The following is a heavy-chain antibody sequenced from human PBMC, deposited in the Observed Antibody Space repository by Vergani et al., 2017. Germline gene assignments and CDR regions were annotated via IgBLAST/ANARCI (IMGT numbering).Heavy chain of an antibody. J-gene: IGHJ6*02. CDR3: AKDQKPVRGVNFYYYYGMDV. CDR1: GFTFSSYA. CDR2: ISGSGGST. V-gene: IGHV3-23*01. Sequence: EVQLLESGGGLVQPGGSLRLSCAASGFTFSSYAMSWVRQAPGKGLEWVSAISGSGGSTYYADSVKGRFTISRDNSKNTLYLQMNSLRAEDTAVYYCAKDQKPVRGVNFYYYYGMDVWGQGTTVTVSS. D-gene: IGHD3-10*01.